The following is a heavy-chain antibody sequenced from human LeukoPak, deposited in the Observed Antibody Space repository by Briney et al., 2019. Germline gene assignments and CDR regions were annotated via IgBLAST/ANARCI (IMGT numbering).Heavy chain of an antibody. D-gene: IGHD6-19*01. J-gene: IGHJ4*02. CDR2: IYHSGST. Sequence: PSETLSLTCTVSGYSISSGYYWGWIRQPPGKGLEWIGSIYHSGSTYYNPSLKSRVTISVDTSKNQFSLKLSSVTAADTAVYYCARDDPLGAVAGTGFDYWGQGTLVTVSS. V-gene: IGHV4-38-2*02. CDR3: ARDDPLGAVAGTGFDY. CDR1: GYSISSGYY.